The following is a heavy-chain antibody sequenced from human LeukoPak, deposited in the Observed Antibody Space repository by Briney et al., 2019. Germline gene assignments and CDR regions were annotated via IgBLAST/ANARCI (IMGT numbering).Heavy chain of an antibody. J-gene: IGHJ5*02. CDR2: IYTSGST. D-gene: IGHD3-3*01. CDR3: AGTYYDFWSGPGENWFDP. CDR1: GGSISSYY. V-gene: IGHV4-4*07. Sequence: SETLSLTCTVSGGSISSYYWSWIRQPAGKGLEWIGRIYTSGSTNYNPSLKSRVTMSVDTSKNQFSLKLSSVTAADTAVYYCAGTYYDFWSGPGENWFDPWGQGTLVTVSS.